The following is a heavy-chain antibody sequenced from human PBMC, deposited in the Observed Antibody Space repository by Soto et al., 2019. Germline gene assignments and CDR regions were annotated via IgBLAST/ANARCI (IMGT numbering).Heavy chain of an antibody. Sequence: PGGSLRLSCAASGFTFSNSAMSWVRQAPGKGLEWVSVISGSGDFTFYGDSVKGRFTISLDKSNNQFSLNLKSLTAADTAVYYCATLPPRIVVTILPIPSWGQGTQVTVSS. CDR3: ATLPPRIVVTILPIPS. CDR2: ISGSGDFT. D-gene: IGHD2-21*01. CDR1: GFTFSNSA. J-gene: IGHJ4*02. V-gene: IGHV3-23*02.